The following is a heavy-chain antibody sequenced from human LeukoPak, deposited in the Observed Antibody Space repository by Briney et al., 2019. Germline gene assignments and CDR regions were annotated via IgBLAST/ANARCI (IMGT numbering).Heavy chain of an antibody. CDR1: GFTFSNYA. V-gene: IGHV3-23*01. CDR2: ISESGGST. Sequence: GGSLRLSCAASGFTFSNYAMNWVRQAPGKGLEWVSYISESGGSTYFADSVKGRFTISRDNSKNTLFLQMNSLRAEDTAVYYCAKGKGYYLFFMDVWGKGTTVSVSS. CDR3: AKGKGYYLFFMDV. J-gene: IGHJ6*03.